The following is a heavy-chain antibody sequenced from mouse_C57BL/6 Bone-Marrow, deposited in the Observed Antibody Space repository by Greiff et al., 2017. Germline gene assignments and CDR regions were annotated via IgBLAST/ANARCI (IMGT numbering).Heavy chain of an antibody. Sequence: QVHVKQSGAELVKPGASVKLSCKASGYTFTEYTIHWVKQRSGQGLEWIGWFYPGSGSIKYNEKFKDKATLTADKSSSTVYMELSRLTSEDSAVYFCARHEAGIYYGNYQAWFAYWGQGTLVTVSA. V-gene: IGHV1-62-2*01. D-gene: IGHD2-1*01. CDR2: FYPGSGSI. CDR1: GYTFTEYT. J-gene: IGHJ3*01. CDR3: ARHEAGIYYGNYQAWFAY.